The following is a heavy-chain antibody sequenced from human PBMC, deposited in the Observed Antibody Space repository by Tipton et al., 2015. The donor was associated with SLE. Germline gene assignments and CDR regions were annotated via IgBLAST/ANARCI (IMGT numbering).Heavy chain of an antibody. CDR1: GGSFSGYY. D-gene: IGHD6-19*01. CDR2: INHSGST. J-gene: IGHJ1*01. Sequence: GLVKPSETLSLTCAVYGGSFSGYYWSWIRQPPGKGLEWIGEINHSGSTNYNPSLKSRVTISVDTSKNQFSLKLSSVTAADTAVYDCASLGIAVAAPGGRAESFQLWGQGPLVTVSS. CDR3: ASLGIAVAAPGGRAESFQL. V-gene: IGHV4-34*01.